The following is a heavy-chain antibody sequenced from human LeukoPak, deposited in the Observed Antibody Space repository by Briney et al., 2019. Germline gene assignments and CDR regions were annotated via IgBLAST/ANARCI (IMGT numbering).Heavy chain of an antibody. CDR1: GGSISSGSYC. D-gene: IGHD3-22*01. CDR2: TYTSGST. CDR3: ARGNYYDINHCPDAFDI. J-gene: IGHJ3*02. Sequence: PSQTLSLTCTVSGGSISSGSYCWGWIRQPAGKGLEWITRTYTSGSTNYNPSLKSRVPISETTSKTQCSLKQSAVTAADTAVYFCARGNYYDINHCPDAFDIWGQRKMVTVSS. V-gene: IGHV4-61*02.